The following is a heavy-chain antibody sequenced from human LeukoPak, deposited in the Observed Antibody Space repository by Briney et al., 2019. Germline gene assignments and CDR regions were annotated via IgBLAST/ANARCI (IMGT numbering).Heavy chain of an antibody. CDR1: GFTVSSNY. Sequence: PGGSPRLSCAASGFTVSSNYMSWVRQAPGEGLEWVSVIYSGGSTYYADSVKGRFTISRDNSNNTLYLQMNSLRAEDTAVYYCARAYSGTYRAGDYWGQGTLVTVSS. CDR3: ARAYSGTYRAGDY. J-gene: IGHJ4*02. CDR2: IYSGGST. V-gene: IGHV3-66*01. D-gene: IGHD1-26*01.